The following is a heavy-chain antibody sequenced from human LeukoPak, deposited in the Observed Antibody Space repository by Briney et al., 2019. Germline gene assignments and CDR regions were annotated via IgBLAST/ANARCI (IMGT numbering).Heavy chain of an antibody. D-gene: IGHD2-21*01. J-gene: IGHJ4*02. Sequence: PGGSLRLSCAASEFTFGNYWMSWVRQAPGKGLEWVASIQKDGSQKYYLESVKGRFTISRDNTKNSLYLHMSSPRADDTAVYFCATVAGYFDYWGQGTLVTVSS. CDR1: EFTFGNYW. V-gene: IGHV3-7*01. CDR2: IQKDGSQK. CDR3: ATVAGYFDY.